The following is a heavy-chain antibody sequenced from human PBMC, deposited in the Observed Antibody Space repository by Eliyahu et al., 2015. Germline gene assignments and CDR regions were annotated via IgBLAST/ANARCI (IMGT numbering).Heavy chain of an antibody. Sequence: QVQLQESGPGLVKPSETLSLTCAVSGHSISSGYFXGWIRQPPGKGLEWIGSIYHSGSTYYNPSLKSRVTISVDTSKNQFSLKLTSVTAADTAVYYCARGLQPRSAYYYDFWGQGTLVTVSS. V-gene: IGHV4-38-2*01. D-gene: IGHD3-22*01. CDR1: GHSISSGYF. CDR3: ARGLQPRSAYYYDF. CDR2: IYHSGST. J-gene: IGHJ4*02.